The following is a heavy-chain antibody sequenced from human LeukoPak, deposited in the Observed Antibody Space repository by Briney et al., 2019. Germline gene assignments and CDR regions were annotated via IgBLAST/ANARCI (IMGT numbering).Heavy chain of an antibody. D-gene: IGHD5-18*01. CDR1: GGTFSSYT. J-gene: IGHJ4*02. CDR3: ARSAVDTAMGADFDY. V-gene: IGHV1-69*02. Sequence: SVKVSCKASGGTFSSYTISWVRQAPGQGLEWMGRIFPILGIANYAQKFQGRVTITADKSTSTAYMELSSLRSEDTAVYYCARSAVDTAMGADFDYWGQGTLVTVSS. CDR2: IFPILGIA.